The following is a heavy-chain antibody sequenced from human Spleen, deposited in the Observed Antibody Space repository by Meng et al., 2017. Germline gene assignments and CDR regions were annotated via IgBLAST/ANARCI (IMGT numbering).Heavy chain of an antibody. CDR1: GGSFSGYS. V-gene: IGHV4-34*01. Sequence: QVQFQQWGAGLLKPSETLSLTCAVYGGSFSGYSWSWIRQPPGKGLEWIGEINHSGSTNYNPTLESRATISVDTSQNNLSLKLSSVTAADSAVYYCARGPTTMAHDFDYWGQGTLVTVSS. CDR2: INHSGST. J-gene: IGHJ4*02. CDR3: ARGPTTMAHDFDY. D-gene: IGHD4-11*01.